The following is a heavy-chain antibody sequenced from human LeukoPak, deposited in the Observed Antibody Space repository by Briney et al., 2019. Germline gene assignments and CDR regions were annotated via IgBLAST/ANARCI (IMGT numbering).Heavy chain of an antibody. V-gene: IGHV3-21*01. CDR2: ISSSSSYI. CDR3: ARENDGFDI. Sequence: GGSLRLSCAASGFTFSTYTMNWVRQGPGKGLEWVSSISSSSSYIYYADSVKGRFTISRDNAKNSLYLQLNSLRAEDTAVYYRARENDGFDIWGQGTMVTVSS. CDR1: GFTFSTYT. J-gene: IGHJ3*02.